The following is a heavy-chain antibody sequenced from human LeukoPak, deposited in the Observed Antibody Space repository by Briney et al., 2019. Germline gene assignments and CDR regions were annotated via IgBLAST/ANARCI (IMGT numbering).Heavy chain of an antibody. CDR2: ISGSGGST. V-gene: IGHV3-23*01. CDR1: GFTFSSYA. J-gene: IGHJ4*02. CDR3: AKGSQYQLQYYFDY. D-gene: IGHD2-2*01. Sequence: GGSLRLSCAASGFTFSSYAMSWVRQAPGKGLEWVSAISGSGGSTYYADSVKGRFTISRDNSKNTLYPQMNSLRAEDTAVYYCAKGSQYQLQYYFDYWGQGTLVTVSS.